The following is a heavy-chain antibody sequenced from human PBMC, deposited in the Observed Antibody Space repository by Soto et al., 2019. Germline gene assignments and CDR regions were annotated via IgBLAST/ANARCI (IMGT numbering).Heavy chain of an antibody. D-gene: IGHD1-7*01. Sequence: SETLSLTCAVSGGSFTSNNWWTWVRQPPGQGLEWIGEIYRTGSTNYNPSLKSRATISLDKSENQFSLKVTSLTAADTAVYYCASRDPGTSVDYWGQGTLVTVSS. CDR3: ASRDPGTSVDY. V-gene: IGHV4-4*02. CDR1: GGSFTSNNW. CDR2: IYRTGST. J-gene: IGHJ4*02.